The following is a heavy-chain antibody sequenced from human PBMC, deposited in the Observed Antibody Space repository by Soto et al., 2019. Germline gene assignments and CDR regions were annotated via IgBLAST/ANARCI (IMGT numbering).Heavy chain of an antibody. D-gene: IGHD3-22*01. V-gene: IGHV4-30-2*01. J-gene: IGHJ4*02. CDR1: VDFMKIADHS. CDR2: IHHSGNT. CDR3: ARQVVVTPYYFDY. Sequence: SETLSITCAVCVDFMKIADHSWAWIRQPPGKGLEWIGYIHHSGNTYSNPALRSRLTMSVDRSKNQFSLKLTSVTATDTAIYYCARQVVVTPYYFDYWGPGTMFTDSS.